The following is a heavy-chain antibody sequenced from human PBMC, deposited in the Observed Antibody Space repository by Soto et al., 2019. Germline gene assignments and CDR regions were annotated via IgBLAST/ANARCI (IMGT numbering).Heavy chain of an antibody. J-gene: IGHJ5*02. CDR3: SRGSTYYGFLT. D-gene: IGHD3-10*01. CDR2: IYYIGTT. CDR1: GDSMCSGDYY. Sequence: QVQLQESGPGLVKPSQTLSLTCTVSGDSMCSGDYYCTWIRQPPGKGLEWIGYIYYIGTTFYNPSLESRVNLSMDTSKNHFSLTLTSVTAADTAVYYCSRGSTYYGFLTWGQGTLVTVSS. V-gene: IGHV4-30-4*01.